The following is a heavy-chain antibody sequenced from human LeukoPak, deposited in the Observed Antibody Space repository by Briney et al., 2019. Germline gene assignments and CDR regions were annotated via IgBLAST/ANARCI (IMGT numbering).Heavy chain of an antibody. Sequence: GGSLRLSCAASGFAFSDYYMSWIRQAPGKGLEWVSYISSSGSYTIYADSVKGRFTISRDNAKNSLYLQVNSLRAEDTAVYYCARLKYGSPQHWGQGTLVTVSS. J-gene: IGHJ1*01. CDR3: ARLKYGSPQH. D-gene: IGHD1-26*01. V-gene: IGHV3-11*06. CDR2: ISSSGSYT. CDR1: GFAFSDYY.